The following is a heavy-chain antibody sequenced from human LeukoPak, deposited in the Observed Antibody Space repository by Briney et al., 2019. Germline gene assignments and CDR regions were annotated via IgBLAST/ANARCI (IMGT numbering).Heavy chain of an antibody. CDR3: ARASCSGGSCYGSVDY. J-gene: IGHJ4*02. D-gene: IGHD2-15*01. V-gene: IGHV4-38-2*02. Sequence: SETLSLTCSVSGYFISRGYYWGFIRQPPGKGLEWIGSIYYSGSTYYNPSLKSRVTISVDTSKNQFSLKLSSVTAADTAVYYCARASCSGGSCYGSVDYWGQGTLVTVSS. CDR1: GYFISRGYY. CDR2: IYYSGST.